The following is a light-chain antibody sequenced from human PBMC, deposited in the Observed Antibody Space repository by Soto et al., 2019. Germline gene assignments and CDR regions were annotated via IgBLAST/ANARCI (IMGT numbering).Light chain of an antibody. Sequence: QSALTQPASVSGSPGQSITISCTGTSRDVGNYNLVSWYQHHPGKVPKLLIYEASKRPSGVSNRFSGSKSANTASLTISGLQAEDEAVYYCCSYAGYSTYVFGVGTKLTVL. V-gene: IGLV2-23*01. CDR3: CSYAGYSTYV. J-gene: IGLJ1*01. CDR1: SRDVGNYNL. CDR2: EAS.